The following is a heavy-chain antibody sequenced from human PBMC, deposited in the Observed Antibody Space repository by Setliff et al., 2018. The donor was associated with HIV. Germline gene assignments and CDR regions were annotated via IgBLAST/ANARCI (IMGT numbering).Heavy chain of an antibody. CDR3: ARGGEAFDI. J-gene: IGHJ3*02. V-gene: IGHV3-30*06. D-gene: IGHD3-10*01. CDR2: ISHDGSSK. CDR1: GFAFSSYA. Sequence: GGSLRLSCAASGFAFSSYAVHWVRQAPGKGLEWVALISHDGSSKYYADSVKGRFTISRDNSKNTLYLQMNSLRAEDTAVYYCARGGEAFDIWGQGTMVTVSS.